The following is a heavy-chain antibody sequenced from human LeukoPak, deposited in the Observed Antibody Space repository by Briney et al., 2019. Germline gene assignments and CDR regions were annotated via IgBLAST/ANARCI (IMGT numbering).Heavy chain of an antibody. CDR2: IYYSGST. CDR3: ATKPAPYPFYYYYMDV. J-gene: IGHJ6*03. D-gene: IGHD2-2*01. V-gene: IGHV4-39*07. Sequence: SETLSLTCTVSGGSISRSYYYWGWIRQPPGKGLEWIGSIYYSGSTYYNPSLKSRVTISVDTSKNQFSLKLSSVTAADTAVYYCATKPAPYPFYYYYMDVWGKGTTVTVSS. CDR1: GGSISRSYYY.